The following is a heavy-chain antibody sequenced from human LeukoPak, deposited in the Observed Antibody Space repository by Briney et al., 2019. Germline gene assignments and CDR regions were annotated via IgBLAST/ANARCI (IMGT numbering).Heavy chain of an antibody. CDR1: GYTFTSYD. CDR2: MNPNSGNT. V-gene: IGHV1-8*01. D-gene: IGHD3-22*01. Sequence: ASVKVSCKASGYTFTSYDINWVRQATGQGLEWMGWMNPNSGNTGYAQKFQGRVTMIRNTSISTAYMELSSLRSEDTAVYYCARGSPPRYYYDSSGYNYFDYWGQGTLVTVSS. J-gene: IGHJ4*02. CDR3: ARGSPPRYYYDSSGYNYFDY.